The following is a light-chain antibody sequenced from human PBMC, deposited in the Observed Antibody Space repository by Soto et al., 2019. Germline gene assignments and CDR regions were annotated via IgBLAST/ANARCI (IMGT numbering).Light chain of an antibody. CDR1: QSVSSNY. CDR2: DSS. CDR3: QQYGSSPT. V-gene: IGKV3D-20*01. Sequence: ETVLTQSPATLSLSPGERATLSCGASQSVSSNYLAWYQHKRGLAPRLLNYDSSSRATGIPDRFSGSGCGTDFTLTISRLEPEDFAVYYGQQYGSSPTFGQGTRLEIK. J-gene: IGKJ5*01.